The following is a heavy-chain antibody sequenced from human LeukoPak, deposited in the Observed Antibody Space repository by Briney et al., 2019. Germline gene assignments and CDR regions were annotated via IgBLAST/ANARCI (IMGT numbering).Heavy chain of an antibody. J-gene: IGHJ4*02. D-gene: IGHD4-17*01. Sequence: GGSLRLSCAASGFTFSDYWMSWVRQAPGKGLEWVANIKRDGSEKYYVDSVKGRFTISRDNAKNSLYLQMNSLRAEDTAVYYCAREDDYGDSDYWGQGTLVTVSS. CDR1: GFTFSDYW. V-gene: IGHV3-7*01. CDR2: IKRDGSEK. CDR3: AREDDYGDSDY.